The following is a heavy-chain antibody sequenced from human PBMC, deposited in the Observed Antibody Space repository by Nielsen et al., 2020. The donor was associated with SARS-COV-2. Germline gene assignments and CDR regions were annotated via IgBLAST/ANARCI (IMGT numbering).Heavy chain of an antibody. D-gene: IGHD6-13*01. CDR3: ATGAAAGTGNYYYGMDV. Sequence: GGSLRLSCAASGFTFDDYAMHWVRQAPGKGLEWVSGISWNSGSIGYADSVKGRFTISRDNAKNSLYLQMNSLRAEDTALYYCATGAAAGTGNYYYGMDVWGQGTTVTV. CDR2: ISWNSGSI. CDR1: GFTFDDYA. J-gene: IGHJ6*02. V-gene: IGHV3-9*01.